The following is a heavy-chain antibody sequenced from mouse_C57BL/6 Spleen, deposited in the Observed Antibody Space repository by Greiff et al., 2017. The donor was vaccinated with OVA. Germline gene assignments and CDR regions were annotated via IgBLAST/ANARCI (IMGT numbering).Heavy chain of an antibody. J-gene: IGHJ2*01. CDR2: IDPSDSYT. V-gene: IGHV1-69*01. CDR1: GYTFTSYW. Sequence: QVQLQQPGAELVMPGASVKLSCKASGYTFTSYWMHWVKQRPGQGLEWIGEIDPSDSYTNYNQKFKGKSTLTVDKSSSTAYMQLSSLTSEDSAVYYCARELGSSFDYWGQGTTRTVSS. D-gene: IGHD4-1*01. CDR3: ARELGSSFDY.